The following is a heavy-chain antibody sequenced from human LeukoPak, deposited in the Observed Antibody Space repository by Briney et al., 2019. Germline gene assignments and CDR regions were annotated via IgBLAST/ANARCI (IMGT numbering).Heavy chain of an antibody. D-gene: IGHD4-11*01. J-gene: IGHJ5*02. Sequence: PPETLSLTCTVSGGSISNYYWSWIRQPPGKGLGLIGYIYYSGSTNYNPSLKSRVTISVDTSKNQFSLKLSSVPAADPAVYYCARDDYRVFDPWGQGTLVTVSS. CDR2: IYYSGST. CDR3: ARDDYRVFDP. V-gene: IGHV4-59*01. CDR1: GGSISNYY.